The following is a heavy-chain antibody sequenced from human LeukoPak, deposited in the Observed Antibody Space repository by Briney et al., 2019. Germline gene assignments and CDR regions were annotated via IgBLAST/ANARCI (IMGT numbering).Heavy chain of an antibody. CDR2: IGYSGRTI. CDR3: ALLAVASDFDY. V-gene: IGHV3-48*03. D-gene: IGHD6-19*01. J-gene: IGHJ4*02. Sequence: PGGSLRLSCAASGFTFSSYEMNWVRQAPGKGLEWVANIGYSGRTIYYADSVKSRFTISRDNAKNSLYLQMNSLRVEDTAVYYCALLAVASDFDYWGQGALVTVSS. CDR1: GFTFSSYE.